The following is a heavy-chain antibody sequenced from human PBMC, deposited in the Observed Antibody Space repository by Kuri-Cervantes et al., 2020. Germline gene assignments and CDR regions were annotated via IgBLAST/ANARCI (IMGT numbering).Heavy chain of an antibody. CDR3: TTGGEGNFGDYFSL. CDR1: GGSFSGYY. V-gene: IGHV4-34*01. CDR2: MYYSGST. D-gene: IGHD4-17*01. J-gene: IGHJ4*02. Sequence: SQTLSLTCAVYGGSFSGYYWSWIRQPPGKGLEWIGSMYYSGSTYYNPSLKGRVTISVDTSNNQFSLVLTSVTAADTAVYYCTTGGEGNFGDYFSLWGQGTLVTVSS.